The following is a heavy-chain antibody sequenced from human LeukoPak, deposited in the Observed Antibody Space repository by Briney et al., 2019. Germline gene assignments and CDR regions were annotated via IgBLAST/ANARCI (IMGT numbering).Heavy chain of an antibody. CDR1: GYTFTTYG. Sequence: GASVKVSCKASGYTFTTYGIIWVRQAPGQGLEWMGWISTYNGNTNYAQKLQGRVTMTTDTSTTTAYMELRSLRSDDTAFYYCARDPSNTSGWKTWFDTWGQGTLVTVSS. V-gene: IGHV1-18*01. CDR3: ARDPSNTSGWKTWFDT. CDR2: ISTYNGNT. J-gene: IGHJ5*02. D-gene: IGHD6-19*01.